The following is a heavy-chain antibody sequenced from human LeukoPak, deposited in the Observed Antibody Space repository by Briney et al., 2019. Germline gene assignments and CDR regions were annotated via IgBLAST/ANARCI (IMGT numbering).Heavy chain of an antibody. Sequence: SVKVTCKASGGTFSSYAISWVRQVPGQGLEWMGRIIPIFGTANYAQKFQGRVTITTDESASTAYMELSSLRSEDTAVYYCARNYYDSSGYYYVEDAFDIWGQGTMVTVSS. D-gene: IGHD3-22*01. CDR2: IIPIFGTA. J-gene: IGHJ3*02. V-gene: IGHV1-69*05. CDR3: ARNYYDSSGYYYVEDAFDI. CDR1: GGTFSSYA.